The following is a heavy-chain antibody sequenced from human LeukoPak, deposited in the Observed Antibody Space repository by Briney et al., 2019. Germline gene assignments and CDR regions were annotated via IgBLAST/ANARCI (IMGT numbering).Heavy chain of an antibody. Sequence: GGSLRLSCAASGFTFSSYDMHWVRQAPGKGLEWVAFIRYDGSNKYYADSVKGRFTISRDNSKNTLYLQMNSLRAEDTAVYYCAREQGDSSGYYYDYWGQGTLATVSS. CDR2: IRYDGSNK. V-gene: IGHV3-30*02. CDR1: GFTFSSYD. J-gene: IGHJ4*02. D-gene: IGHD3-22*01. CDR3: AREQGDSSGYYYDY.